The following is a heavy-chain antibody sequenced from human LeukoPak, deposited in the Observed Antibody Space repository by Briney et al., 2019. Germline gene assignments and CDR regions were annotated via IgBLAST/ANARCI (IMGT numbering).Heavy chain of an antibody. J-gene: IGHJ4*02. CDR3: ARLPLRGYSYGYVDY. CDR2: IYPGDSDT. V-gene: IGHV5-51*01. Sequence: RGGSLQISCQGSGYSFTSYWSGWGRQVPGKGLEGMGIIYPGDSDTRYSPSFQGQVTISADKSISTAYLQWSSLKASDTATYYCARLPLRGYSYGYVDYWGQGTLVTVSS. D-gene: IGHD5-18*01. CDR1: GYSFTSYW.